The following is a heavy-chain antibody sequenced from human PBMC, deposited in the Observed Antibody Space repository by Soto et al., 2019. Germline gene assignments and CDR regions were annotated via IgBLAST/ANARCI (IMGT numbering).Heavy chain of an antibody. D-gene: IGHD3-10*01. CDR1: GSTISSYA. CDR3: AKGAGERYPGSRVFDF. Sequence: PGGTLRLSCAASGSTISSYAMSWIRQAPGEGLEWVSGISDTGASAVNADSEKGRLSIARTNSKNTSQLLMNMLGVETTAIYYVAKGAGERYPGSRVFDFWGKGSRVTVSS. V-gene: IGHV3-23*01. J-gene: IGHJ4*02. CDR2: ISDTGASA.